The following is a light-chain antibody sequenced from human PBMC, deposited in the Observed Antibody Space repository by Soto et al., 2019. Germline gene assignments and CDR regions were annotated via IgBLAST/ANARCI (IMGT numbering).Light chain of an antibody. Sequence: QSVLTQPPSASGSPGQSVTISCTGTSSDVGGYNYVSWYRQHPGKAPQLIIYDVNTRPSGVPDRFSGSKSGNTASLTVSGLQAEDEADYFCNSYGGTNNYVVFGGGTQLTVL. CDR3: NSYGGTNNYVV. CDR2: DVN. J-gene: IGLJ2*01. CDR1: SSDVGGYNY. V-gene: IGLV2-8*01.